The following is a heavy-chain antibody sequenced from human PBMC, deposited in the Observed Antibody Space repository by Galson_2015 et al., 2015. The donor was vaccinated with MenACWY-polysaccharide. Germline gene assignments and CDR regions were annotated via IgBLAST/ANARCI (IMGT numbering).Heavy chain of an antibody. CDR2: IKQDGSEK. J-gene: IGHJ4*02. CDR1: GLTFSNYW. CDR3: AGSSGWISDK. V-gene: IGHV3-7*01. D-gene: IGHD2-2*03. Sequence: SLRLSCAASGLTFSNYWMTWVRQAPGKGLEWVANIKQDGSEKYYVDSVKGRFIISRDNAKDSLYLQMNSLRVDDTAVYYCAGSSGWISDKWGQGTLVTVSS.